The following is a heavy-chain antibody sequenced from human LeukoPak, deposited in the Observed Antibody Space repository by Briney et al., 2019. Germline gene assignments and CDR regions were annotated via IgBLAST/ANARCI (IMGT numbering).Heavy chain of an antibody. V-gene: IGHV3-7*01. CDR3: ARDGIPLTGSFYGMDV. D-gene: IGHD3-9*01. Sequence: GGSLRLSCAASGFTFSSHWMSWVRQAPGKGLEWVANIEQDGSEKYYVDSVKGRFTISRDNAKNSLYLQINSLRAEDTAVYYCARDGIPLTGSFYGMDVLGQGTTVTVSS. J-gene: IGHJ6*02. CDR2: IEQDGSEK. CDR1: GFTFSSHW.